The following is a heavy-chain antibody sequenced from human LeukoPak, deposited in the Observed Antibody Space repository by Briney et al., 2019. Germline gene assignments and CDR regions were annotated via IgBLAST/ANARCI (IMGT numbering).Heavy chain of an antibody. CDR3: ARGHYGLDV. Sequence: TGGSLRLSCAASGFTFSGSWMSWVRQTPEKGLEWVANINQDESEKYSLDSVKGRFSISRDNARNSLSLQMNSLRVEDTAVYYCARGHYGLDVWGQGTTVIVSS. CDR1: GFTFSGSW. V-gene: IGHV3-7*01. CDR2: INQDESEK. J-gene: IGHJ6*02.